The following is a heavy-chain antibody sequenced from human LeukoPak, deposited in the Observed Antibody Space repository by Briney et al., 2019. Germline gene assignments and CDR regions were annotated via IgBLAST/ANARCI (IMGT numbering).Heavy chain of an antibody. V-gene: IGHV1-2*02. CDR1: AYTFTAYY. J-gene: IGHJ4*02. D-gene: IGHD3-10*01. CDR2: IHPDTGGT. CDR3: ARAGSGAYSSFDY. Sequence: GASVKVSCKASAYTFTAYYIHWVRQAPGQGLEWMGWIHPDTGGTSYPQKFQGRVTMAGDTSISTAYMDLSSLTSDDTAVYYCARAGSGAYSSFDYWGQGTLVTVSS.